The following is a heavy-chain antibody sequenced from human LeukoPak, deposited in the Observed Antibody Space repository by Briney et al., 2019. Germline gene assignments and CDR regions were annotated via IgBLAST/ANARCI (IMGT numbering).Heavy chain of an antibody. CDR3: AKPQTLAVAGTPPDY. J-gene: IGHJ4*02. V-gene: IGHV3-30-3*02. CDR2: ISYDGSNK. D-gene: IGHD6-19*01. Sequence: PGGSLRLSCAASGFTFSSYAMHWVRQAPGKGLEWVAVISYDGSNKYYADSVKGRFTISRDNSKNTLYLQMNSLRAEDTAVYYCAKPQTLAVAGTPPDYWGQGTLVTVSS. CDR1: GFTFSSYA.